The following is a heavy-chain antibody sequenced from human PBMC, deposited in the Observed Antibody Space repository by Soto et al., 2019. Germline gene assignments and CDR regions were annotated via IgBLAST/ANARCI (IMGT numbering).Heavy chain of an antibody. V-gene: IGHV4-30-2*01. CDR3: ARVEQQLVLDY. D-gene: IGHD6-13*01. Sequence: SETLSLTCAFSCGSIISGGYSWSWIRQPPGKGLEWIGYIYHSGSTYYNPSLKSRVTISVDRSKNQFSLKLSSVTAADTAVYYCARVEQQLVLDYWGQGTLVTVSS. CDR2: IYHSGST. J-gene: IGHJ4*02. CDR1: CGSIISGGYS.